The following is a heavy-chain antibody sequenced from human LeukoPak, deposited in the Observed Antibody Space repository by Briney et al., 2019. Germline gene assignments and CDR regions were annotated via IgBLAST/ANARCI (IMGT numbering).Heavy chain of an antibody. V-gene: IGHV3-53*01. CDR1: GFTVSSNY. CDR2: IYSGGST. J-gene: IGHJ6*02. D-gene: IGHD3-3*01. CDR3: AKVSGYYDFWSGYYGDYYYYGMDV. Sequence: PGGSLRLSCAASGFTVSSNYMSWVRQAPGKGLEWVSVIYSGGSTCYADSVKGRFTISRDNSKNTLYLQMNSLRAEDTAVYYCAKVSGYYDFWSGYYGDYYYYGMDVWGQGTTLTVSS.